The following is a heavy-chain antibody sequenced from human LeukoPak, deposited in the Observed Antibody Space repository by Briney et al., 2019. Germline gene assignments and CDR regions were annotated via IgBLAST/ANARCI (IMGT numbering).Heavy chain of an antibody. Sequence: SETLSLTCTVSGGSISSYYWSWIRQPAGKGLEWIGRIYTSGSTNYNPSLKSRVTMSVDTSKNQFSLKLSSVTAADTAVYYCARARKEARPAPYYYYYYMDVWGKGTTVTASS. J-gene: IGHJ6*03. V-gene: IGHV4-4*07. D-gene: IGHD6-6*01. CDR3: ARARKEARPAPYYYYYYMDV. CDR1: GGSISSYY. CDR2: IYTSGST.